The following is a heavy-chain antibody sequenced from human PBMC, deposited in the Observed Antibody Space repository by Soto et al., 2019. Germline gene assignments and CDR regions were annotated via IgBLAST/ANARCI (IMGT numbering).Heavy chain of an antibody. CDR3: AREDSGSADY. CDR1: GVFISSYY. Sequence: SETFCLTCTVSGVFISSYYWSWIRQPPGKGLEWIGYIYYSGSTNYNPSLKSRVTISVDTSKNQFSLKLSSVTAADTAVYYCAREDSGSADYWGQGTLVSVSS. D-gene: IGHD6-6*01. J-gene: IGHJ4*02. CDR2: IYYSGST. V-gene: IGHV4-59*01.